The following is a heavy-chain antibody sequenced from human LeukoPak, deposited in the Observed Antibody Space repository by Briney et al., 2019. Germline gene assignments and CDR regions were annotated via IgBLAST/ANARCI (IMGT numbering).Heavy chain of an antibody. CDR2: INPNTGAT. CDR3: ARDQTGDGFDC. Sequence: GASVKVSCKASGYTFTGYYMNWVRQAPGQGLEWMGWINPNTGATNYAQTFQSRVTMTRDTSISTAYMELSRLRSDDTAVYYCARDQTGDGFDCWGQGTLVTVSS. J-gene: IGHJ4*02. D-gene: IGHD7-27*01. CDR1: GYTFTGYY. V-gene: IGHV1-2*02.